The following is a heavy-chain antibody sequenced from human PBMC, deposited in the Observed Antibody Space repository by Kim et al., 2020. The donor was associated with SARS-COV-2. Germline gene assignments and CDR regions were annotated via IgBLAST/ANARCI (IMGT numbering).Heavy chain of an antibody. CDR1: GFIFTSSA. D-gene: IGHD3-10*01. V-gene: IGHV1-58*01. Sequence: SVKVSCKTSGFIFTSSAVQWVRQARGQRLEWIGWIVVGSGDTNYAQRFQGRVTITRDMSTSTAYMELSSLRSEDTAVYYCAADGPYSLVRGVTGDYNGMDVWGQGTTVTVSS. CDR3: AADGPYSLVRGVTGDYNGMDV. J-gene: IGHJ6*02. CDR2: IVVGSGDT.